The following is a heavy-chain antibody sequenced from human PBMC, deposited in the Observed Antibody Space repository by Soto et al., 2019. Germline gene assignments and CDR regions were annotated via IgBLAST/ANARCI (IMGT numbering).Heavy chain of an antibody. CDR3: ARAHNLSGWTN. V-gene: IGHV4-34*01. CDR2: INHSGST. J-gene: IGHJ4*02. CDR1: GGSFSGYY. Sequence: PSETLSLTCAVYGGSFSGYYWSWIRQPPGKGLEWIGEINHSGSTNYNPSLKSGVTISVDTSKNQFSLKLSSVTAADTAVYYCARAHNLSGWTNWGQGTLVTVSS. D-gene: IGHD6-19*01.